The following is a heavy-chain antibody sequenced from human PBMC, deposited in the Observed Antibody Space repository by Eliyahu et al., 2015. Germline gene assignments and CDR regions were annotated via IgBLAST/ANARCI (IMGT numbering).Heavy chain of an antibody. CDR1: GGSISSYY. V-gene: IGHV4-4*07. CDR3: ARDRRDSNYHDAFDI. Sequence: QVQLQESGPGLVKPSETLSLTCTVSGGSISSYYWSWIRQPAGKGLEWIGRIYTSGSTNYNPSLKSRVTMSVDTSKNQFSLKLSSVTAADTAVYYCARDRRDSNYHDAFDIWGQGTMVTVSS. D-gene: IGHD4-11*01. J-gene: IGHJ3*02. CDR2: IYTSGST.